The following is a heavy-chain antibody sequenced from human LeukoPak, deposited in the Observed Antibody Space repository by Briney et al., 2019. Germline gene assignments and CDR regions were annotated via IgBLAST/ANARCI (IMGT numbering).Heavy chain of an antibody. Sequence: GASVKVSCKASGVTFSDYALNWVRQAPGQGLEWMGWINPNSGGTNYAQKFQGRVTMTRDTSISTAYMELSRLRSDDTAVYYCARGGETYYDILEGFDPWGQGTLVTVSS. CDR2: INPNSGGT. CDR3: ARGGETYYDILEGFDP. J-gene: IGHJ5*02. V-gene: IGHV1-2*02. CDR1: GVTFSDYA. D-gene: IGHD3-9*01.